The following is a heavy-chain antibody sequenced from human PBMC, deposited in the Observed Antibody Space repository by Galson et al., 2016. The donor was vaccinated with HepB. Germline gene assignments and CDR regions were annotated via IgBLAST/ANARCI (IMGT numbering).Heavy chain of an antibody. CDR3: AKARMPVDF. J-gene: IGHJ4*02. V-gene: IGHV3-30*18. CDR2: ISYDGRNK. Sequence: CAASGFTFSGYDMHWVRQAPGKGLEWVALISYDGRNKNYVDSVKGRFTISRDNSKNTLYLQMSSLSAEDTAVYYCAKARMPVDFWGQGTLVTVSS. D-gene: IGHD1-14*01. CDR1: GFTFSGYD.